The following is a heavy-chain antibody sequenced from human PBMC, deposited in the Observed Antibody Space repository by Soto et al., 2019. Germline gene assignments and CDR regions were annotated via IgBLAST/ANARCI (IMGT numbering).Heavy chain of an antibody. CDR1: GFTFSSYG. J-gene: IGHJ4*02. CDR2: IWYDGSNK. D-gene: IGHD5-18*01. V-gene: IGHV3-33*01. Sequence: PGGSLRLSCAASGFTFSSYGMHWVRQAPGKGLEWVAVIWYDGSNKYYADSVKGRFTISRDNSKNTLYLQMNSLRAEDTAVYYCARAGYGYLLDYWGQGTLVTVSS. CDR3: ARAGYGYLLDY.